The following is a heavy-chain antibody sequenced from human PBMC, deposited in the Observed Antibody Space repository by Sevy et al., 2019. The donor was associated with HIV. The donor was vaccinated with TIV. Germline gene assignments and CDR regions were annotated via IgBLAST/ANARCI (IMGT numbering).Heavy chain of an antibody. D-gene: IGHD3-22*01. CDR1: GFTFSSYG. V-gene: IGHV3-30*18. Sequence: WGSLRLSCAASGFTFSSYGMHWVRQAPGKGLEWVAVISYDGSNKYYADSVKGRFTISRDNSKNTLYLQMNSLRAEDTAVYYCAKDGEVVVTVLYYFDYWGQGTLVTVSS. J-gene: IGHJ4*02. CDR2: ISYDGSNK. CDR3: AKDGEVVVTVLYYFDY.